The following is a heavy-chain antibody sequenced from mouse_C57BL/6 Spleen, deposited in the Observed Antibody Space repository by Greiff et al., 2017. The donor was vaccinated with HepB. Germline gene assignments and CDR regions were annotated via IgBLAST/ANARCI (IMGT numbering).Heavy chain of an antibody. D-gene: IGHD2-1*01. CDR1: GFTFSDYG. J-gene: IGHJ2*01. CDR3: ARLGGYGNYVDY. CDR2: ISSGSSTI. Sequence: EVKLMESGGGLVKPGGSLKLSCAASGFTFSDYGMHWVRQAPEKGLEWVAYISSGSSTIYYADTVKGRFTISRDNAKNTLFLQMTSLRSEDTAMYYCARLGGYGNYVDYWGQGTTLTVSS. V-gene: IGHV5-17*01.